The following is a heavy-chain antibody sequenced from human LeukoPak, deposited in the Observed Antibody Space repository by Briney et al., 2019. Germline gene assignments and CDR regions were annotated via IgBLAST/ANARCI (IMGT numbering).Heavy chain of an antibody. V-gene: IGHV3-23*01. CDR2: ISGSGYNT. CDR3: ATSTTSFDY. J-gene: IGHJ4*02. Sequence: GGSLRLSCASSGFAFDTYGMTWARKAPGKGLEWVSSISGSGYNTYYADSVKGRFTISRDNSKNTLYLQMNSLRAEDTAIYYCATSTTSFDYWGQGTLVTVSS. CDR1: GFAFDTYG.